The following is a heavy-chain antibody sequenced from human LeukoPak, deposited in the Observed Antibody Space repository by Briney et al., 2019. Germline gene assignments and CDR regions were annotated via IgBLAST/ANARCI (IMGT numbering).Heavy chain of an antibody. CDR3: ARKHGLWSGYHYDY. J-gene: IGHJ4*02. Sequence: GASVKVSCKASGYIFTSYYMHWVRQAPGQGLEWMGIFNPSDGDTTYAQKFQGRVSMTGDTSTSTVFMELSSLRSEDTAVYYCARKHGLWSGYHYDYWGQGTLVTVSS. V-gene: IGHV1-46*01. CDR1: GYIFTSYY. D-gene: IGHD3-3*01. CDR2: FNPSDGDT.